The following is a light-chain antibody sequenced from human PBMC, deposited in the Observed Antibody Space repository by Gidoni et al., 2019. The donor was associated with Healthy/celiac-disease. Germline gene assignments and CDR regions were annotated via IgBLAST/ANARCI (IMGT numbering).Light chain of an antibody. CDR2: EVS. J-gene: IGLJ3*02. Sequence: QSALTQPASVSGSPGPSITISCTGTSSDVGGYNYVSWYQQPPGTSPKLMIYEVSNRPSGVSNRFSGSKSGNTASLTISGLQAEDEADYYCSSYTSSSTLWVFGGGTKLTVL. CDR3: SSYTSSSTLWV. CDR1: SSDVGGYNY. V-gene: IGLV2-14*01.